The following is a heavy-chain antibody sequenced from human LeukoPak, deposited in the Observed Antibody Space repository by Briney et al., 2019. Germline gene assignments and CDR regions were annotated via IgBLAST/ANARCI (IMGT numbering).Heavy chain of an antibody. V-gene: IGHV3-30*02. CDR3: AKDGGSGSYFAFDI. J-gene: IGHJ3*02. CDR2: IRYDGSKS. D-gene: IGHD1-26*01. Sequence: GGSLRLSCAASGFTFNSYGMHWVRQAPGKGLEWVAFIRYDGSKSYLADSVKGRFALSRDNSKNTLYLQMSSLRPEDTAVYCAKDGGSGSYFAFDIWGQGTMVTVSS. CDR1: GFTFNSYG.